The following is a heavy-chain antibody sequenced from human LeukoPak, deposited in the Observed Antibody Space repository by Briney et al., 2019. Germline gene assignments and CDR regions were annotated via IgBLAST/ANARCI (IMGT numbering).Heavy chain of an antibody. CDR2: INPNSGGT. V-gene: IGHV1-2*02. CDR1: GYTFTGYY. J-gene: IGHJ4*02. CDR3: VPSKWELLLGAY. D-gene: IGHD1-26*01. Sequence: ASLNVSCKASGYTFTGYYMHWVRQAPGQGLEWMGWINPNSGGTNYAQKFQGRVTMTRDTSISTAYMELSRLRSDDTAVYYCVPSKWELLLGAYWGQGTLVTVSS.